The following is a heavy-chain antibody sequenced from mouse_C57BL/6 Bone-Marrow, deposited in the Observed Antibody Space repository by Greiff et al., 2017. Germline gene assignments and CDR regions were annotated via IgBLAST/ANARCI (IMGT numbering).Heavy chain of an antibody. Sequence: VQLQQSGAELMKPGASVKLSCKATGYSFTGYWIEWVKQRPGHGLEWIGEILPGSGSTTYNEKFKGKATFTADTSSNTAYMQLSSLTTEDSAIYYCARSVIYYGKGYWGQGTTLTVSS. CDR3: ARSVIYYGKGY. V-gene: IGHV1-9*01. CDR1: GYSFTGYW. D-gene: IGHD2-1*01. CDR2: ILPGSGST. J-gene: IGHJ2*01.